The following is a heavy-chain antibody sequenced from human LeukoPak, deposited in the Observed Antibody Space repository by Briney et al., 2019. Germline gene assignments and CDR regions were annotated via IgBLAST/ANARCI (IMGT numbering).Heavy chain of an antibody. Sequence: SETLSLTCSVSGASVTSSYWTWVRLPPGRGLEWIGYIYYTGYTNYNPSLKSRVTISLDIYTNQLSLELISVTAADTAIYYCARAPIGSIDYWGPGALVTVPS. J-gene: IGHJ4*02. D-gene: IGHD1-1*01. CDR3: ARAPIGSIDY. V-gene: IGHV4-59*02. CDR1: GASVTSSY. CDR2: IYYTGYT.